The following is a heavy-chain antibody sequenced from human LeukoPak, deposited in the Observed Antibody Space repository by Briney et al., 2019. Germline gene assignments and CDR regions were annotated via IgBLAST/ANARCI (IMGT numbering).Heavy chain of an antibody. J-gene: IGHJ4*02. CDR2: ISSSRRTI. V-gene: IGHV3-48*04. CDR3: ARDGDSGGYYYGPFDN. CDR1: GFTFSLFG. D-gene: IGHD3-22*01. Sequence: GGSLTLTRPASGFTFSLFGMTWVRQAPAKELEWMSYISSSRRTIKYADSLKGRFTISRDNAKNSLYLQMNNLRAEDTAVYYCARDGDSGGYYYGPFDNWGQGTLVTVSS.